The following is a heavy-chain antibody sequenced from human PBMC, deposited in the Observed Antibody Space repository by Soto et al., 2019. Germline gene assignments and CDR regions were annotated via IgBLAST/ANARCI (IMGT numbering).Heavy chain of an antibody. CDR2: ISGTGDST. Sequence: GGALRLSWAASGVTFSSYAMSGGRQAPGKGLEWVSAISGTGDSTYYADSVKGRFTISRDNSKNTLYLQINSLRAEDTAVYYCAKDRQVAAARPGADYYYYGMAVWGQGTTVPVSS. D-gene: IGHD6-6*01. CDR3: AKDRQVAAARPGADYYYYGMAV. V-gene: IGHV3-23*01. J-gene: IGHJ6*02. CDR1: GVTFSSYA.